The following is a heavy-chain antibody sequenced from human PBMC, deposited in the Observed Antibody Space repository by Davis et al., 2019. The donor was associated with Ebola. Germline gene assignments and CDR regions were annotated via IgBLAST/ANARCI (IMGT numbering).Heavy chain of an antibody. D-gene: IGHD5-12*01. CDR2: ISWNSGHL. J-gene: IGHJ4*02. Sequence: LSLTCAVYGGSFSGYYWSWIRQAPGKGLEWVSGISWNSGHLGYADSVKGRFTISRDNAKNSLYLQMNSLTPEDTALYYCVKDWGGGYSGYDGYFDYWGQGTLVTVSS. CDR3: VKDWGGGYSGYDGYFDY. V-gene: IGHV3-9*01. CDR1: GGSFSGYY.